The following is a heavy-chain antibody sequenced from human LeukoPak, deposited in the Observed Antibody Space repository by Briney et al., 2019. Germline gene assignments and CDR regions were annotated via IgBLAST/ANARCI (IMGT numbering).Heavy chain of an antibody. CDR1: GGTFSSYA. CDR3: ATPFPHEPDYYDSSGYYYGY. D-gene: IGHD3-22*01. V-gene: IGHV1-69*05. Sequence: GASVKVSCKASGGTFSSYAISWVRQAPGQGLEWMGGIIPIFGTANYAQKFQGRVTITTDESTSTAYMELSSLRSEDTAVYYCATPFPHEPDYYDSSGYYYGYWGQGTLVTVSS. J-gene: IGHJ4*02. CDR2: IIPIFGTA.